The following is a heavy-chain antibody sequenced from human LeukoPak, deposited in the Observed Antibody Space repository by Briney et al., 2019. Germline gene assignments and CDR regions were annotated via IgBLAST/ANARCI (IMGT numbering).Heavy chain of an antibody. CDR1: GNYW. V-gene: IGHV3-23*01. Sequence: GGSLRLSCAASGNYWMHWVRQAPGKGLEWVSAISGSGGSTYYADSVKGRFTISRDNSKNTLYLQMNSLRAEDTAVYYCAKSPMTRSRSWGQGTLVTVSS. CDR3: AKSPMTRSRS. D-gene: IGHD3-22*01. CDR2: ISGSGGST. J-gene: IGHJ5*02.